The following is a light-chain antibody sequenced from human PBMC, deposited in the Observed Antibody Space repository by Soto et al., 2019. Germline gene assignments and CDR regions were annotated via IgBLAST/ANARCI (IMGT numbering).Light chain of an antibody. J-gene: IGKJ4*01. CDR2: WAS. CDR3: QQYYNTPLT. CDR1: QSVLYSSNNRNY. Sequence: DIVMTQSPDSLAVSLGERVTISCKSSQSVLYSSNNRNYLGWVQQKPGQPPKLLIYWASTRESGVPDRFSGSGSGTDFTLTINTLQAEDVAVYYCQQYYNTPLTFGGGTKVDIK. V-gene: IGKV4-1*01.